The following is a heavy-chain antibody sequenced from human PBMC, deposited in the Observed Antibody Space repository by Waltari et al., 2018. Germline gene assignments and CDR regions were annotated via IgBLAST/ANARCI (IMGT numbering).Heavy chain of an antibody. Sequence: QVQLVQSGAEVKKPGASVKVSCTASGYTFTGYYMHWVRQAPRQGLEWMGWINPHSGGTNYAQKFQGRVTMTRYKSISTAYMELSRLRSDDTAVYYCARTDYYDSSGYYWGQGTLVTVSS. D-gene: IGHD3-22*01. CDR3: ARTDYYDSSGYY. J-gene: IGHJ4*02. CDR1: GYTFTGYY. CDR2: INPHSGGT. V-gene: IGHV1-2*02.